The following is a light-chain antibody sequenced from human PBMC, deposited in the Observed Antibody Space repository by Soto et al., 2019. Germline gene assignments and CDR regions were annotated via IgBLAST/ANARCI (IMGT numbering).Light chain of an antibody. CDR2: GAS. CDR3: QQYGSSPWT. CDR1: QSVSSIY. V-gene: IGKV3-20*01. J-gene: IGKJ1*01. Sequence: EIVLTQSPGTLSLSPWEIATLSCRASQSVSSIYLAWYQQKPGQAPRLLIYGASNRATGIPDRFSGSGSGTDFTLTISRLEPEDFAVYYCQQYGSSPWTFGQGTKVDIK.